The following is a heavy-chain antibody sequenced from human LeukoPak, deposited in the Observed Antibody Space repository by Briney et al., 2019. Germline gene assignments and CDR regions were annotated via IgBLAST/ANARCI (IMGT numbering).Heavy chain of an antibody. D-gene: IGHD3-22*01. CDR3: ARSSRHYYDSSGYYTY. V-gene: IGHV3-48*04. CDR1: GFTFSSYS. CDR2: ISSSSSTI. J-gene: IGHJ4*02. Sequence: GGSLRLSCAASGFTFSSYSMNWVRQAPGKGLEWVSYISSSSSTIYYADSVKGRFTISRGNAKNSLYLQMNSLRAEDTAVYYCARSSRHYYDSSGYYTYWGQGTLVTVSS.